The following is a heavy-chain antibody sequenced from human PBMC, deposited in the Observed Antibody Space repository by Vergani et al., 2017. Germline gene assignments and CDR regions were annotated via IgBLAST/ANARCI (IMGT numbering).Heavy chain of an antibody. Sequence: VRLVESGGGVVQPGRSLRLSCAASGFTFSSYGMHWVRQAPGKGLEWVAVIWYDGSNKYYVDSVKGRFTISRDNAKNSLYLQMNSLRAEDTAVYYCAREIGVDSSGPYFDYWGQGTLVTVSS. CDR3: AREIGVDSSGPYFDY. D-gene: IGHD3-22*01. CDR2: IWYDGSNK. J-gene: IGHJ4*02. CDR1: GFTFSSYG. V-gene: IGHV3-33*01.